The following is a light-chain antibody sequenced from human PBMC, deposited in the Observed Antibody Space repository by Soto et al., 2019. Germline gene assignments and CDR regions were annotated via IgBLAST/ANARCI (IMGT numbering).Light chain of an antibody. CDR3: SSYTSSSTSYV. J-gene: IGLJ1*01. CDR1: SSDVGGYNY. V-gene: IGLV2-14*01. Sequence: QSALTQPASVSGSPGQSITISCTGTSSDVGGYNYVSWYQQHPGKAPKLMIYEVSNRPSGVSNRFSGSKSGNTASLTISGLQAEDEADYYCSSYTSSSTSYVFGPRTKVTVL. CDR2: EVS.